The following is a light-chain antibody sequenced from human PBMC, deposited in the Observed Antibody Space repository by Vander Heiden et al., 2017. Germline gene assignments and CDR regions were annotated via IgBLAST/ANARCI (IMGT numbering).Light chain of an antibody. V-gene: IGLV3-21*03. Sequence: SYVLTRPPSVSVAPGKTARITCGGNNSGSKSVHWYQQKPGQAPVLVVYDDSDRPSGIPERFSGSNSGNTATLTISRVEAGDEADYYCQVWDSSGDHYVFGTGTKVTVL. J-gene: IGLJ1*01. CDR1: NSGSKS. CDR3: QVWDSSGDHYV. CDR2: DDS.